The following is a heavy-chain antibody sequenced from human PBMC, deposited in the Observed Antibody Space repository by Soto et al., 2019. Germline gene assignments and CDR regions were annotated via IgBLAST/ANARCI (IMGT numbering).Heavy chain of an antibody. Sequence: EVQLVESGGGLVQPGGSLRLSCAASGFTFSSYSMNWVRQTPGKGLEWVSYISSGSAAIYYADSVKGGFTISRDNAKNSLYLQMKSLRVEDMAVYCCARGSDAFDIWGQWTMTTVSS. CDR3: ARGSDAFDI. V-gene: IGHV3-48*01. CDR2: ISSGSAAI. CDR1: GFTFSSYS. J-gene: IGHJ3*02.